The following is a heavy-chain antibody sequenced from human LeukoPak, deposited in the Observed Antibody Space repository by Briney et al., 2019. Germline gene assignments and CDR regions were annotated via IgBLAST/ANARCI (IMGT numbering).Heavy chain of an antibody. CDR1: GFTFGDYA. V-gene: IGHV3-49*04. Sequence: GGSLRLSCTASGFTFGDYAMSWVRQAPGKGLVWVGFIRSKAYGGTTEYAASVKGRFTISRDDSKSIAYLQMNSLKTEDTAVYYCTRDHPTVTSDYWGQGTLVTVSS. CDR2: IRSKAYGGTT. CDR3: TRDHPTVTSDY. J-gene: IGHJ4*02. D-gene: IGHD4-17*01.